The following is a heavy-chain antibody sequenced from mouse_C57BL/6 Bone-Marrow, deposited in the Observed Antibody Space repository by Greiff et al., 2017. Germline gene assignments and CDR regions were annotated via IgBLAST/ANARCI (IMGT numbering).Heavy chain of an antibody. CDR1: GYTFTSYW. V-gene: IGHV1-64*01. D-gene: IGHD3-3*01. CDR2: IHPNSGST. J-gene: IGHJ2*01. CDR3: ARGGGRGY. Sequence: QVQLQQPGAELVKPGASVKLSCKASGYTFTSYWMHWVKQRPGQGLEWIGMIHPNSGSTNYNEKFKSQATLTVDTSSSTAYMQLSSLTSEDSAVYYCARGGGRGYWGQGTTLTVSS.